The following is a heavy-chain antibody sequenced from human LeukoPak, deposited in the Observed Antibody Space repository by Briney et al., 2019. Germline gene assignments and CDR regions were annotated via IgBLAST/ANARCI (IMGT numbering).Heavy chain of an antibody. CDR2: IRYDGSNK. CDR1: GFTFSGSA. V-gene: IGHV3-30*02. J-gene: IGHJ6*03. D-gene: IGHD3-10*01. CDR3: ARDPYFGELSPYLYYYYMDV. Sequence: GGSLRLSCAASGFTFSGSAMHWVRQAPVKGLEWVAFIRYDGSNKYYADSVKGRFTISRDNAKNSLYLQMNSLRAEDTAVYYCARDPYFGELSPYLYYYYMDVWGKGTTVTISS.